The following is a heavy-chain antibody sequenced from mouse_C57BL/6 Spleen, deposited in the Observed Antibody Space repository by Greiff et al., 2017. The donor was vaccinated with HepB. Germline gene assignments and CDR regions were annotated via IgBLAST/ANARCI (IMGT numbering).Heavy chain of an antibody. CDR3: ARLVTTWDFAD. V-gene: IGHV1-59*01. J-gene: IGHJ3*01. CDR1: GYPFTSYW. CDR2: IDPSDSYT. Sequence: QVQLQQPGAELVRPGTSVKLSCKASGYPFTSYWMHWVKQRPGQGLEWVGEIDPSDSYTNYNQKFKGKATLTVDTSSSTAYMQFSSLTSEDSAGYYCARLVTTWDFADWGQGTLVTVSA. D-gene: IGHD2-2*01.